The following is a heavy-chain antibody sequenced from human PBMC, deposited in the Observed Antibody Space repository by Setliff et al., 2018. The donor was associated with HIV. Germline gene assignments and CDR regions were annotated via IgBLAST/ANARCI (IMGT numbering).Heavy chain of an antibody. J-gene: IGHJ4*02. Sequence: PGGSLRLSCAASGFTFDDYAMHWVRQVPGKGLEWVSGISWDSGSLGYADSVRGRFTISRDNSKNTLYLQMNSLRTEDTAVYYCTKNLYTSRWSPLDYWGQGTLVTVSS. V-gene: IGHV3-9*01. D-gene: IGHD2-8*01. CDR1: GFTFDDYA. CDR3: TKNLYTSRWSPLDY. CDR2: ISWDSGSL.